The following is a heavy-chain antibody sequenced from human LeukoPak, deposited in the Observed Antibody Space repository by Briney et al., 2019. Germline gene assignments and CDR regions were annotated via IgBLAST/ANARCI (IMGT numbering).Heavy chain of an antibody. Sequence: GGSLRLSCKASDFIFSAYGMHWVRQAPGMGLEWVTGISHDGRYIYYADIVKGRFTVSRDNSRNTLYLQMSSLREDDTAVYYCAKDWQWERLTGAFNVWGPRTMVTVS. V-gene: IGHV3-30*18. CDR1: DFIFSAYG. CDR3: AKDWQWERLTGAFNV. D-gene: IGHD1-26*01. J-gene: IGHJ3*01. CDR2: ISHDGRYI.